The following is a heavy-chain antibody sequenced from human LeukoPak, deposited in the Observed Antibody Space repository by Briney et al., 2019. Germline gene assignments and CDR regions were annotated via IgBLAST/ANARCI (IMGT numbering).Heavy chain of an antibody. CDR2: ISAYNGNT. D-gene: IGHD3-16*02. J-gene: IGHJ4*02. CDR1: GYTFTSYG. Sequence: ASVKVSCKASGYTFTSYGISWVRQAPGQGLEWMGWISAYNGNTNYAQKLQGRVTMTTDTSTSTAYMELRSLRSDDTAVYYCARGLPYYHYVWGSYRYNHHLDYWGQGTLVTVSS. CDR3: ARGLPYYHYVWGSYRYNHHLDY. V-gene: IGHV1-18*01.